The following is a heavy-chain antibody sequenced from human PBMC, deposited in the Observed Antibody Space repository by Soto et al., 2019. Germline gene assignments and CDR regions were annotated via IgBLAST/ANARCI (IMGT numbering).Heavy chain of an antibody. D-gene: IGHD2-21*01. CDR2: INHSGST. CDR3: ARGAFRAANVMRYYFDY. V-gene: IGHV4-34*01. J-gene: IGHJ4*02. Sequence: PSETLSLTCAVYGGSFSGYYWSWIRQPPGKGLEWIGEINHSGSTNYNPSLKSRVTISVDTSKNQFSLKLSSVTAADTAVYYCARGAFRAANVMRYYFDYWGQGTLVTVSS. CDR1: GGSFSGYY.